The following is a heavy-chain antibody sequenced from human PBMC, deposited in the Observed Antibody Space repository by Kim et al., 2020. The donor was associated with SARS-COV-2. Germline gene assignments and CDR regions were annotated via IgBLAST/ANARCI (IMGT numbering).Heavy chain of an antibody. CDR3: ARHGDDYIWGSYRYSFDY. CDR2: IYYSGST. D-gene: IGHD3-16*02. J-gene: IGHJ4*02. Sequence: SETLSLTCTVSGGSISSSSYYWGWIRQPPGKGLEWIGSIYYSGSTYYNPSLKSRVTISVDTSKNQFSLKLSSVTAADTAVYYFARHGDDYIWGSYRYSFDYWGQGTLVTVSS. CDR1: GGSISSSSYY. V-gene: IGHV4-39*01.